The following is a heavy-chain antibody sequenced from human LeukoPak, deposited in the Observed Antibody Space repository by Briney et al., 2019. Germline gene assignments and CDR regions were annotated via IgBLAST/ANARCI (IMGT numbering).Heavy chain of an antibody. Sequence: ASVKVSCKASGYTFTGYYMHWVRQAPGQGLEWMGWINPNSGGTNYAQKFQGRVTMTRDTSISTAYMELSRLRSDDTAVYYCARDLLGYCSSTSCYGDAFDIWAKGQWSPSLQ. CDR3: ARDLLGYCSSTSCYGDAFDI. D-gene: IGHD2-2*01. V-gene: IGHV1-2*02. CDR1: GYTFTGYY. J-gene: IGHJ3*02. CDR2: INPNSGGT.